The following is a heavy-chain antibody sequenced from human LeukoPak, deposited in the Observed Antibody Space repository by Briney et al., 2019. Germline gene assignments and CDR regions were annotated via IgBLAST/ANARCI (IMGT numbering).Heavy chain of an antibody. D-gene: IGHD3-10*01. CDR1: GGFISGSSYS. V-gene: IGHV4-61*02. J-gene: IGHJ5*02. CDR3: ARGSGTA. CDR2: IYTSGIT. Sequence: SETLSLTCTVSGGFISGSSYSWNWIRQPAGKGLEWIGRIYTSGITNYNPSLKGRVTISVDASKNQFFLKLNSVIAADTGVYYCARGSGTAWGQGTLVTVSS.